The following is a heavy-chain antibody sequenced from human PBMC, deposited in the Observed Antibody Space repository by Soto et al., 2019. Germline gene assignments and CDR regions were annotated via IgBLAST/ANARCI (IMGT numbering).Heavy chain of an antibody. CDR2: ILDNGSAE. V-gene: IGHV3-30*02. D-gene: IGHD3-22*01. CDR1: GFTFSSYG. CDR3: ATGNYERSAYPG. Sequence: QVQLLESGGGVVQPGGSLRLSCAASGFTFSSYGMHWVRQAPGKGLQWVALILDNGSAEGYADSVKGRFTISRDNFKNTLYLQMNSLTAGDTAIYYWATGNYERSAYPGWGQGTLVTVFS. J-gene: IGHJ4*02.